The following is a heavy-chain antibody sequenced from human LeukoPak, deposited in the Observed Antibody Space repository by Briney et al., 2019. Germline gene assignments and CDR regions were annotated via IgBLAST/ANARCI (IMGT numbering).Heavy chain of an antibody. J-gene: IGHJ4*02. Sequence: ASETLSLTCTVSGGSISSSSYYWGWIRQPPGKGLERIGNIYYSGSTYYNPSLKSRVTISVDTSKNQFSLKLSSVTAADTAVYYCASLSSGWYKVDYWGQGTLVTVSS. D-gene: IGHD6-19*01. CDR2: IYYSGST. CDR3: ASLSSGWYKVDY. CDR1: GGSISSSSYY. V-gene: IGHV4-39*01.